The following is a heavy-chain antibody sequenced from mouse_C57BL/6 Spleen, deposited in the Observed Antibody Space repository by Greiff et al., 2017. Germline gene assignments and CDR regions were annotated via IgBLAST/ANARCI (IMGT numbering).Heavy chain of an antibody. CDR3: ARGLYDYDVGGYAMDY. CDR1: GYTFTSYW. CDR2: IDPNSGGT. V-gene: IGHV1-72*01. D-gene: IGHD2-4*01. Sequence: VQLQQPGAELVKPGASVKLSCKASGYTFTSYWLHWVKQRPGRGLEWIGRIDPNSGGTKYNEKFKSKATLTVDKPSSTAYMQLSSLTSEDSAVYYCARGLYDYDVGGYAMDYWGQGTSVTVSS. J-gene: IGHJ4*01.